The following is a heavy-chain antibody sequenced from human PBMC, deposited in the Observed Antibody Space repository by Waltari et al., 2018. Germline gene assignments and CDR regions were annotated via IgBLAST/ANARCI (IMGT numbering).Heavy chain of an antibody. V-gene: IGHV4-34*02. J-gene: IGHJ3*01. CDR1: GGSFRSYY. CDR2: SNHSGKK. Sequence: QVQLQQWGARLLTSSETLSLTCAVYGGSFRSYYWRWISHPPGKGREWIGESNHSGKKNYNPSLKSRVTISVDTSKNQFSLKVRSVTVADTAVYYCARFSSRRYDNTGDDAFEVWGQGTMVTVSS. D-gene: IGHD3-22*01. CDR3: ARFSSRRYDNTGDDAFEV.